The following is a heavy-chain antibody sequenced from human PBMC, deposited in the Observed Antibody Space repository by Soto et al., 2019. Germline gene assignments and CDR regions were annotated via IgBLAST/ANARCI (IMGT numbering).Heavy chain of an antibody. CDR2: IYPGDSDT. D-gene: IGHD3-3*01. V-gene: IGHV5-51*01. J-gene: IGHJ4*02. CDR1: GYNFAGYW. Sequence: GESVKISGKGSGYNFAGYWIAWVRQMPGKGLELMGIIYPGDSDTRYRPSFQGQVTISADKSISSAYLQWSSLRASDTAMYYCARGGVSTRNFDYWGQGPPVTVYS. CDR3: ARGGVSTRNFDY.